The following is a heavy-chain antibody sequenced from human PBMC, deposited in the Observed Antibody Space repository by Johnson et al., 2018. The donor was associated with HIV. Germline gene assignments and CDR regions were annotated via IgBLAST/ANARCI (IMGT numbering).Heavy chain of an antibody. Sequence: QVQLVESGGGVVQPGRSLRLSCAASGFTFSSYAMHWVRQAPGKGLEWVAVISYAGSNKYYANSVTGRFTISRDNSKNKLYLQMNSLRSEDTAVYYCARDRRFGDPGAFDIWGQGTMVTVSS. D-gene: IGHD2-21*02. J-gene: IGHJ3*02. CDR1: GFTFSSYA. CDR2: ISYAGSNK. V-gene: IGHV3-30*04. CDR3: ARDRRFGDPGAFDI.